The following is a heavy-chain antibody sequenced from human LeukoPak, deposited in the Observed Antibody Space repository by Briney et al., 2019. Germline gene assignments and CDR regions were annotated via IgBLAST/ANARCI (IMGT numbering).Heavy chain of an antibody. V-gene: IGHV3-21*01. CDR2: ISSSSSYI. Sequence: GRSLRLSCAASGFTFDDYAMHRVRQAPGKGLEWVSSISSSSSYIYYADSVKGRFTISRDNAKNSLYLQMNSLRAEDTAVYYCASQSHGYWGQGTLVTVSS. J-gene: IGHJ4*02. CDR1: GFTFDDYA. CDR3: ASQSHGY.